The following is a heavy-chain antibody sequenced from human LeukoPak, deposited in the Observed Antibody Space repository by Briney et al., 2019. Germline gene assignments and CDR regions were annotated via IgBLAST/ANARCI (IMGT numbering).Heavy chain of an antibody. CDR1: GSSFTSYW. J-gene: IGHJ6*03. CDR3: ARLTVTRGDYYYYYMDV. CDR2: IYPGDSDT. Sequence: GESLQISCKGSGSSFTSYWIGWVRQMPGKGLEWMGIIYPGDSDTRYGPSFQGQVTISADKSISTAYLQWSSLKASDTAMYYCARLTVTRGDYYYYYMDVWGKGTTVTVSS. D-gene: IGHD4-17*01. V-gene: IGHV5-51*01.